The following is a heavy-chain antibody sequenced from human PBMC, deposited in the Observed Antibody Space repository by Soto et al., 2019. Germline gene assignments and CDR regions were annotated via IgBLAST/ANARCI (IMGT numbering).Heavy chain of an antibody. CDR3: AREEEGYFSGGSCYFFDY. J-gene: IGHJ4*02. CDR1: GYTFTSYG. Sequence: QVQLVQSGAEVKKPGASVKVSCKASGYTFTSYGISWVRQAPGQGLEWMGWISAYNGNTNYAQKLQGRVTMTTDTSTSTGYMELRGLRSDDTGVYYCAREEEGYFSGGSCYFFDYWGQGTLVTVSS. V-gene: IGHV1-18*01. CDR2: ISAYNGNT. D-gene: IGHD2-15*01.